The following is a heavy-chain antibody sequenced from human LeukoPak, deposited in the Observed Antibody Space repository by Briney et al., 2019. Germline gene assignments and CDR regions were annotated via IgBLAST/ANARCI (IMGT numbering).Heavy chain of an antibody. V-gene: IGHV4-59*01. CDR2: IYYSGST. J-gene: IGHJ5*02. D-gene: IGHD2-2*01. CDR1: GGSISSYY. Sequence: SETLSLTCTVSGGSISSYYWSRLRQPPGKGLEWVGYIYYSGSTNYNPSLKSRVTISVDTSKTQFSLKLSSVTAADTAVYYCARDGVVPAAISWFDPWGQGTLVTVSS. CDR3: ARDGVVPAAISWFDP.